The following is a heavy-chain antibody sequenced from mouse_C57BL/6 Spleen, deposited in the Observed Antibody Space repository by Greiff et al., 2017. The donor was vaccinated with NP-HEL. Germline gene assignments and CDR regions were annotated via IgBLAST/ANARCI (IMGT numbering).Heavy chain of an antibody. V-gene: IGHV1-80*01. CDR2: IYPGDGDT. D-gene: IGHD2-4*01. CDR3: ARDDYDERGYAMDY. Sequence: QVQLKESGAELVKPGASVKISCKASGYAFSSYWMNWVKQRPGKGLEWIGQIYPGDGDTNYNGKFKGKATLTADKSSSTAYMQLSSLTSEDSAVYFCARDDYDERGYAMDYWGQGTSVTVSS. J-gene: IGHJ4*01. CDR1: GYAFSSYW.